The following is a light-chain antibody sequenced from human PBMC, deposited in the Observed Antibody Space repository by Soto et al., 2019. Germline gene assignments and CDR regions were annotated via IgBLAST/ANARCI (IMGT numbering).Light chain of an antibody. V-gene: IGKV3-20*01. CDR2: GAS. Sequence: DIVLTQSPGTLSLSPGERATPSCRASQTVSSSSLAWYQQKPGQAPRLLIFGASTRAAGFPDRFSGSGSGTDFTLTISRLEPEDFAVYYCQQYGSSPRTFGQGTKV. CDR3: QQYGSSPRT. J-gene: IGKJ1*01. CDR1: QTVSSSS.